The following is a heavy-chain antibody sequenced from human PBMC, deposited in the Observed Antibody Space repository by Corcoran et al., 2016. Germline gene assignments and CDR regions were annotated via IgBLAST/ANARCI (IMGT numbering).Heavy chain of an antibody. CDR2: IYPGDSDT. J-gene: IGHJ5*02. V-gene: IGHV5-51*01. CDR1: GYIFSNYW. CDR3: ARHGSIGARQNWFDP. Sequence: EVQLVQSGAEVKKPGESLKISCKGSGYIFSNYWIGWVRQMPGRGLEWMGIIYPGDSDTRYSPSFQGQVTISADKSINTAYLQWSTLEASDTAMYYCARHGSIGARQNWFDPWGQGTLVIVSS. D-gene: IGHD6-6*01.